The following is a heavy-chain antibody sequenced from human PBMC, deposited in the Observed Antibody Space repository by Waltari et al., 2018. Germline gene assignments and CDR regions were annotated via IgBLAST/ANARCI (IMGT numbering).Heavy chain of an antibody. V-gene: IGHV3-30*02. Sequence: QVNLVESGGGVVQPGGSLRLSCSTSGFPFSNFGMHWVRQAPGKGVGWVAVSWFEGRGKFYADSVRGRCTISRDNSARTLYLDMDSLRLDDTAMYYCAKEAFGNTYLDFWGQGTLVTVSS. CDR2: SWFEGRGK. CDR3: AKEAFGNTYLDF. D-gene: IGHD2-2*02. J-gene: IGHJ4*02. CDR1: GFPFSNFG.